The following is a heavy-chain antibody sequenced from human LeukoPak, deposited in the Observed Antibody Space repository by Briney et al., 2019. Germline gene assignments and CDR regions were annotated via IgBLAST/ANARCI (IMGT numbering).Heavy chain of an antibody. CDR1: GFKFNNYW. Sequence: PGGSLRLSCIASGFKFNNYWMTWVRQAPGKGLEWVAHIKQDGSEKLYVDSVKGRFTISRDNAKNSLYLQMDSLRTEDTAVYYCARYYDTSSSNDAFDVWGQGTIVTVSS. CDR2: IKQDGSEK. D-gene: IGHD3-22*01. J-gene: IGHJ3*01. V-gene: IGHV3-7*01. CDR3: ARYYDTSSSNDAFDV.